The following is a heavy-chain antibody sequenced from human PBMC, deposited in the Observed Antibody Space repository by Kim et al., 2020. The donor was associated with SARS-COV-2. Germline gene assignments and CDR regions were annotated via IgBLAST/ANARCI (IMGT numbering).Heavy chain of an antibody. CDR3: ARSPSLGIVVVVAASPNNYFDY. V-gene: IGHV3-23*01. CDR1: GFTFSSYA. J-gene: IGHJ4*02. CDR2: ISGSGGST. Sequence: GGSLRLSCAASGFTFSSYAMSWVRQAPGKGLEWVSAISGSGGSTYYADSVKGRFTISRDNSKNTLYLQMNSLRAEDTAVYYCARSPSLGIVVVVAASPNNYFDYWGQGTLVTVSS. D-gene: IGHD2-15*01.